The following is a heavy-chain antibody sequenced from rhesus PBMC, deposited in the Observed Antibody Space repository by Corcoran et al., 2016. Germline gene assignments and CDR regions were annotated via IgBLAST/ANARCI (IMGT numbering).Heavy chain of an antibody. J-gene: IGHJ4*01. CDR1: GGSLRGYYY. D-gene: IGHD5-24*01. V-gene: IGHV4-73*01. CDR3: ARGGTAGKLDY. CDR2: IYGNSAST. Sequence: QVQLQPWGEGLVKPSETLSLTSAVYGGSLRGYYYWSWLRQPPGQGLGWIGYIYGNSASTNYNPSLNNRVTISKDTSKNQCSLKRSSGTAAYTAVYYWARGGTAGKLDYWGQGVRCTVSS.